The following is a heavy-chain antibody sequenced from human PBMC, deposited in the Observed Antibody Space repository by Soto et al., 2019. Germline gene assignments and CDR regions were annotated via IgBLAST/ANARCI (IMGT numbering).Heavy chain of an antibody. CDR2: ISWNSGSI. D-gene: IGHD5-18*01. CDR1: GFTFDDYA. CDR3: AKDKRAMVDYYYMDV. Sequence: GGSLRLSCAASGFTFDDYAMHWVRQSPGKGLEWVSGISWNSGSIGYADSVQGRFTISRDNAKNSLYLQMNSLRAEDTALYYCAKDKRAMVDYYYMDVWGKGTTVTASS. J-gene: IGHJ6*03. V-gene: IGHV3-9*01.